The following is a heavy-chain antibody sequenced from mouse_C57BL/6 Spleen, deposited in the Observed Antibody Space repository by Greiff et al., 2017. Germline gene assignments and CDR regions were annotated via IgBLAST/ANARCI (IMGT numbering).Heavy chain of an antibody. CDR3: ARDDYALYYAMDY. V-gene: IGHV5-17*01. J-gene: IGHJ4*01. D-gene: IGHD2-4*01. CDR2: ISSGSSTI. Sequence: EVQLVESGGGLVKPGGSLKLSCAASGFTFSDYGMHWVRQAPEKGLEWVAYISSGSSTIYYADTVKGRFTISRDNAKNTLFLQMTSLRSEDTAMYYCARDDYALYYAMDYWGQGTSVTVSS. CDR1: GFTFSDYG.